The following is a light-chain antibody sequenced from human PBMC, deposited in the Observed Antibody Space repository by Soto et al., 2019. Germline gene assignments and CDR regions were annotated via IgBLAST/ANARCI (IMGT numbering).Light chain of an antibody. Sequence: EIVLTQSPGTLSLSPGERASLSCRASQSVSSSYLAWYQQKLGQAPRLLIYGASRRATGITDRFSGSGSGTDFTLTISRLEPEDFAVYYCQQYGSSPPLTFGGGTKVEIK. CDR3: QQYGSSPPLT. J-gene: IGKJ4*01. V-gene: IGKV3-20*01. CDR1: QSVSSSY. CDR2: GAS.